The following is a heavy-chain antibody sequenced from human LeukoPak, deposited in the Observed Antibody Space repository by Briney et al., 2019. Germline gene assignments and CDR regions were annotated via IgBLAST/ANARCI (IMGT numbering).Heavy chain of an antibody. D-gene: IGHD6-13*01. Sequence: VGPVKVSCKASGYTFTGYYMHWVRQAPGQGLEWMGWINPNSGGTNYAQKFQGRVTMTRDTSISTAYMELSRLRSDDTAVYYCARGRSSSWRVSTSHNWFDPWGQGTLVTVSS. CDR3: ARGRSSSWRVSTSHNWFDP. CDR1: GYTFTGYY. CDR2: INPNSGGT. J-gene: IGHJ5*02. V-gene: IGHV1-2*02.